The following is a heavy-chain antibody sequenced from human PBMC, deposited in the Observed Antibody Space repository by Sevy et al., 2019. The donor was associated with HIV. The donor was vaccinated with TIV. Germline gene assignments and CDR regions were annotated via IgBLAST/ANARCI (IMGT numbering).Heavy chain of an antibody. V-gene: IGHV1-24*01. CDR3: AATREYYYGNSGYFDY. J-gene: IGHJ4*02. CDR1: GYTLTELS. CDR2: FDPKDGET. Sequence: ASVKVSCKVSGYTLTELSMHWVRQAPGKGLEWMGGFDPKDGETIYAQKFQGRVTMTEDTSTDTAYMELSSLRSDDTAVYYCAATREYYYGNSGYFDYWGQGTLVTVSS. D-gene: IGHD3-22*01.